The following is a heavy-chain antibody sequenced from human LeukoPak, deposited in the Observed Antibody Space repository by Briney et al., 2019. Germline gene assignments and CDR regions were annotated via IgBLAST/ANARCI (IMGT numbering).Heavy chain of an antibody. V-gene: IGHV1-2*02. D-gene: IGHD2/OR15-2a*01. CDR2: INPNNGDT. CDR1: GYAFTSYD. CDR3: ARTRGTHISMAYLDS. Sequence: ASVKVSCKASGYAFTSYDINWVRQATGQGPEWMGWINPNNGDTNYAQKFQGRVTLTRVTSIITAYMELSSLRSDDTAVYYCARTRGTHISMAYLDSWGQGTLVTVSS. J-gene: IGHJ4*02.